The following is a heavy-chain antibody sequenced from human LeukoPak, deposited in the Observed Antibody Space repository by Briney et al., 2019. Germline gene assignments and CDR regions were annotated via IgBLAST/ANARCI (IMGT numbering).Heavy chain of an antibody. CDR3: AKDTVAGTQYYYYYMDV. CDR2: IRYDGSNK. Sequence: GGSLRLSCAASGFTFNRYGIHWVRQAPGKGLEWVAFIRYDGSNKYYADSVKGRFTISRDNSKNTLYLQMNSLRAEDTAVYYCAKDTVAGTQYYYYYMDVWGKGTTVTISS. V-gene: IGHV3-30*02. J-gene: IGHJ6*03. D-gene: IGHD6-19*01. CDR1: GFTFNRYG.